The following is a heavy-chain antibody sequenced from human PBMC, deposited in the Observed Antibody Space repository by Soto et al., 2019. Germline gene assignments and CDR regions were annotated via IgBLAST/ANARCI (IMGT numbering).Heavy chain of an antibody. V-gene: IGHV1-69*06. CDR1: GGTFSSYA. Sequence: ASVKVSCKASGGTFSSYAISWVRQAPGQGLEWMGGIIPIFGTANYAQKFQGRVTMTADKSTSTAYMELSSLRSEDTAVYYCARPFSYCSSTSCENWFAPWGQGTLVTVSS. J-gene: IGHJ5*02. CDR2: IIPIFGTA. D-gene: IGHD2-2*01. CDR3: ARPFSYCSSTSCENWFAP.